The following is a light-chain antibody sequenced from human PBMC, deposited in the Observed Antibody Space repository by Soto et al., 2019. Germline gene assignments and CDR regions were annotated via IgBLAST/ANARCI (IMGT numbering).Light chain of an antibody. CDR2: KAT. CDR1: QNIGSW. Sequence: DIQMTQSPSTLSASVGDGVTITCRASQNIGSWLAWYQQKPGEAPKLPISKATNLQSGVPSRFSGSGSGTAFSLTFSSLQTVDSATYFCQQYNDFQYSFGPGTKLDI. CDR3: QQYNDFQYS. V-gene: IGKV1-5*03. J-gene: IGKJ2*01.